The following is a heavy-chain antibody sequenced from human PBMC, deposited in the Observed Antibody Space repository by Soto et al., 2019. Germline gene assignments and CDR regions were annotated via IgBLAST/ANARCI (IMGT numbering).Heavy chain of an antibody. D-gene: IGHD5-18*01. CDR2: ISTTSTYI. J-gene: IGHJ4*02. V-gene: IGHV3-21*01. CDR3: ASYGSSYGGDF. CDR1: GFSFSTYS. Sequence: DVQLVESGGGLVKPGGSLRLSCAASGFSFSTYSMNWVRQAPGKGLEWVSSISTTSTYIYYADSVKGRFTISRDNAKNSLYLQMCRLRAEDTAVYFCASYGSSYGGDFWGQGTLVTVSS.